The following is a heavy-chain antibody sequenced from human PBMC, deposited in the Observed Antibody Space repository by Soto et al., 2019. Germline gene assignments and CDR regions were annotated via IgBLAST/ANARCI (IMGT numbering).Heavy chain of an antibody. Sequence: QVHLVDSGGGVVQPGGSLRLSCTASGFTFSSYGMHWVRQAPGNGLEWVAFISYEGSNKFYADSVKGRFTMSRDSSNSTLYLPMNRLRADDTALYFCAKGHSMTTVRGLIDYWGQGPLVTVSS. J-gene: IGHJ4*02. CDR3: AKGHSMTTVRGLIDY. CDR1: GFTFSSYG. CDR2: ISYEGSNK. V-gene: IGHV3-30*18. D-gene: IGHD3-10*01.